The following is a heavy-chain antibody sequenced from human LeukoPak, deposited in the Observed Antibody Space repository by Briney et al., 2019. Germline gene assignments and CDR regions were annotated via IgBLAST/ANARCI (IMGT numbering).Heavy chain of an antibody. V-gene: IGHV3-48*01. CDR1: GFTFSSYS. D-gene: IGHD6-13*01. CDR3: ARDYSSSSGKHAFDI. J-gene: IGHJ3*02. CDR2: ISSSSSTI. Sequence: GGSLRLSCAASGFTFSSYSMNWVRQAPGKGLEWVSYISSSSSTIYYADSVKGRFTISRDNAKNSLYLHMNSLRAEDTAVYYCARDYSSSSGKHAFDIWGQGTMVTVSS.